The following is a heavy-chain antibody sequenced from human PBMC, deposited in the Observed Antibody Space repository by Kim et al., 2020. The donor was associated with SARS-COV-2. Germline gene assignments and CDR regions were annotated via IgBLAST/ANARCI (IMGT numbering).Heavy chain of an antibody. V-gene: IGHV3-30*04. CDR3: SRDFHDSAWKDASYGGLPYL. J-gene: IGHJ4*02. CDR1: GFTFSIYT. D-gene: IGHD1-1*01. CDR2: VSNDGSDK. Sequence: GGSLRLSCEASGFTFSIYTIHWVRQAPGQGLEWVTIVSNDGSDKYTADSVKGRFTIFRDNSKNTVYLQMNSLRVEDTAVYYCSRDFHDSAWKDASYGGLPYLWGRGTLVTVSA.